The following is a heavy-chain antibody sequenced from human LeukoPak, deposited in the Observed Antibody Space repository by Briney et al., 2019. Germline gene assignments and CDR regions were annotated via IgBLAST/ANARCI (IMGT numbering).Heavy chain of an antibody. CDR2: INPNSGGT. J-gene: IGHJ5*02. V-gene: IGHV1-2*02. D-gene: IGHD3-16*01. CDR3: ARDSMITFGGVPPLDWFDP. Sequence: ASVKVSCKASGYTFTGYYMHWVRQAPGQGLEWMGWINPNSGGTNYAQKFQGRVTMTRDTSISTAYMELSRLRSDDTAVYYCARDSMITFGGVPPLDWFDPWGQGTLVTVSP. CDR1: GYTFTGYY.